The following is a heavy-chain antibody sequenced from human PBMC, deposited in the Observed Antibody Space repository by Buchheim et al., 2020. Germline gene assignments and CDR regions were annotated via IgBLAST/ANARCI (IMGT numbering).Heavy chain of an antibody. Sequence: QVQLQESGPGLVKPSETLSLTCTVSGGSLDRSSYYWGWIRQPPGKGLEWIGSMFYSGTTYYSPSFKSRVTLSVDTSKNQFSLKLSSVTAADTAVYYCARHADIVVSKLTDNNWFDPWGPGTL. CDR1: GGSLDRSSYY. J-gene: IGHJ5*02. CDR2: MFYSGTT. CDR3: ARHADIVVSKLTDNNWFDP. D-gene: IGHD2-15*01. V-gene: IGHV4-39*01.